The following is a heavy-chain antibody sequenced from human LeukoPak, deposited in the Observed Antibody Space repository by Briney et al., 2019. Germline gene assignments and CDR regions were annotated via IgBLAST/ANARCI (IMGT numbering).Heavy chain of an antibody. V-gene: IGHV4-4*07. CDR1: GGSVNSSF. CDR3: ARVHIQLWSRIFYYLGV. J-gene: IGHJ6*03. Sequence: TSETLSLTCSVSGGSVNSSFWAWIRQSAGKGLEWIGRINTSGSIDYNPSLKSRVTMAIDTSQNQILPKLRSVTAADTAVYHCARVHIQLWSRIFYYLGVWGKGTTVTVSS. CDR2: INTSGSI. D-gene: IGHD5-18*01.